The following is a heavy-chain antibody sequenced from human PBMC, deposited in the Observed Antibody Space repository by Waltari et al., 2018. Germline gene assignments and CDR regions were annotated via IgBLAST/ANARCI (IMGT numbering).Heavy chain of an antibody. CDR3: ARDRFGGRNYGSGSFDY. V-gene: IGHV3-64*01. CDR2: ISSNVGST. D-gene: IGHD3-10*01. Sequence: EVQLVESGGGLVQPGGSLRLSCAASGFTFSSYAMHWVRQAPGKGLEYVSAISSNVGSTYYANSVNGRFTIARDNSTNTLYLQMGSLRAEDMAVYYCARDRFGGRNYGSGSFDYWGQGTLVTVSS. J-gene: IGHJ4*02. CDR1: GFTFSSYA.